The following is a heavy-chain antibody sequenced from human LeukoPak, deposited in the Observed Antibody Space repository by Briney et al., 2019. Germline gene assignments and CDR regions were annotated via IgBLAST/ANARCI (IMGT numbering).Heavy chain of an antibody. Sequence: PGGSLRLSCAASGLIVSSNYMSWVRQAPGKGLEWVSIIYGDGSTYYADSMKGRFTISRDNSKNTLYLQMNSLRVEDTAVYYCARVIVATNTFDAFDIWGQGTKVTVSS. J-gene: IGHJ3*02. V-gene: IGHV3-53*01. CDR3: ARVIVATNTFDAFDI. CDR2: IYGDGST. D-gene: IGHD5-12*01. CDR1: GLIVSSNY.